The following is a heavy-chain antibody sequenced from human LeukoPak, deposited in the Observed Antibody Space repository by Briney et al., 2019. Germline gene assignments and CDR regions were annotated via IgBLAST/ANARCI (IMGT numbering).Heavy chain of an antibody. CDR2: IYYSGST. V-gene: IGHV4-61*01. CDR1: GRSVSSGSYY. J-gene: IGHJ4*02. D-gene: IGHD3-10*01. CDR3: VAYGSGSYYHNFDY. Sequence: SETLSLTCTVSGRSVSSGSYYWSWIRQPPGKGLERVGYIYYSGSTNYNPSLKSRVTISVDTSKNQFSLKLSSVTAADTVVYYCVAYGSGSYYHNFDYWRQGTLVTVSS.